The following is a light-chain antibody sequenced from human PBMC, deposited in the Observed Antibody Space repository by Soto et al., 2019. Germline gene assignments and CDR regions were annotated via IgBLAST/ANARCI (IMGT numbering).Light chain of an antibody. V-gene: IGLV2-11*01. Sequence: QSALTQPRSVSGSPGQSVTISCTGTSSDVGGYNYVSWYQQHPGKAPKLMIYDVSKRPSGVPDRFSGSKSGNTASLTISGLQAADEADYYCSSYAGSLYVFGTGTKLTVL. CDR1: SSDVGGYNY. CDR3: SSYAGSLYV. CDR2: DVS. J-gene: IGLJ1*01.